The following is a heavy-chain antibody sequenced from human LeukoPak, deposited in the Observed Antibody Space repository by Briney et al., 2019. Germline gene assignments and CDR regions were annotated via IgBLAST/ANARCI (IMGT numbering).Heavy chain of an antibody. Sequence: SETLSLTCTVSGGSISNNYWSWIRQPPGKGLEWIGYIYYTGGTNSTPSLKSRVTMSVDTSKNQFSLKLSSVTAADTAVYYCAREGDYYGSGRRTGWFAPWGQGTLVTVSS. J-gene: IGHJ5*02. D-gene: IGHD3-10*01. V-gene: IGHV4-59*12. CDR2: IYYTGGT. CDR1: GGSISNNY. CDR3: AREGDYYGSGRRTGWFAP.